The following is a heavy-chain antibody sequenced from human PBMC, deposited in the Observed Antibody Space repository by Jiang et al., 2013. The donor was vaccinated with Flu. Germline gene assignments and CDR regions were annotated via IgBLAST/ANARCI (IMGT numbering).Heavy chain of an antibody. D-gene: IGHD3-10*01. CDR3: THVSDYYATASHPLYFDF. V-gene: IGHV2-5*02. Sequence: KPTQTLTLTCSFSGFSLSSVGVGVGWIRQPPGEVLECLALIYWDNDKRYSPSLQTRLTITKDTPKNQVVLTMTNMDPVDTATYYCTHVSDYYATASHPLYFDFWGQGILVTVSS. CDR2: IYWDNDK. J-gene: IGHJ4*02. CDR1: GFSLSSVGVG.